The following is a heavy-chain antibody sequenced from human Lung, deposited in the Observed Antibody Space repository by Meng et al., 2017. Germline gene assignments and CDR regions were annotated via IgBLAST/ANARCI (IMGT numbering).Heavy chain of an antibody. D-gene: IGHD4-11*01. Sequence: QVQLQQWVAGLLHPSETLSLTCVVSGGSFSDSYGSWIRPPPGKGLEWIGEINHSGSTNYNPSLESRATISVDTSQNNLSLKLSSVTAADSAVYYCARGPTTMAHDFDYWGQGTLVTVSS. V-gene: IGHV4-34*01. CDR1: GGSFSDSY. CDR2: INHSGST. CDR3: ARGPTTMAHDFDY. J-gene: IGHJ4*02.